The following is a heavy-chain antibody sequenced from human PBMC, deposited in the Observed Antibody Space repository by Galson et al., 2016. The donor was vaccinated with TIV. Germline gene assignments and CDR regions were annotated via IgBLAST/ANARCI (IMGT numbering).Heavy chain of an antibody. CDR3: ARMPFCSGIWCYLREAFDV. J-gene: IGHJ3*01. Sequence: PALVKPTQTLTLTCTFSGFSLSTNGMRVSWIRQPPGKALEWLARIDGDDDKFYSASLKNRLTISKDTSKNQVVLTMTNMDPVDTATYYCARMPFCSGIWCYLREAFDVWGQGTMVTVSS. V-gene: IGHV2-70*04. CDR2: IDGDDDK. CDR1: GFSLSTNGMR. D-gene: IGHD4/OR15-4a*01.